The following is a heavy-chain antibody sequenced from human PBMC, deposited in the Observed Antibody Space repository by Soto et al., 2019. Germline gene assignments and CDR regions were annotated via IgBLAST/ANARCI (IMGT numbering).Heavy chain of an antibody. V-gene: IGHV4-59*01. CDR1: GVSSRDYC. J-gene: IGHJ4*02. Sequence: SQTLRVPSSVLGVSSRDYCCSWIRQPPGKGLEWIGYIYYSGGTNYNPSLKSRVTISVDTSKNQFSLKLSSVTAADTAVYYCARHATGTPIENPAYWGKGTLVTVSS. CDR2: IYYSGGT. CDR3: ARHATGTPIENPAY. D-gene: IGHD3-10*01.